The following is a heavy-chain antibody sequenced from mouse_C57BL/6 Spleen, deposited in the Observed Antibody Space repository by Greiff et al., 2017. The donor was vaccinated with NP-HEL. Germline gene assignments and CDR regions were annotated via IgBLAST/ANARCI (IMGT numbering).Heavy chain of an antibody. Sequence: EVQLQQSGPELVKPGASVKIPCKASGYTFTDYNMDWVKQSHGKSLEWIGDINPNNGGTIYNQKFKGKATLTVDKSSSTAYMELRSLTSEDTAVYYCATGMPYAMDYWGQRTSVTVSS. J-gene: IGHJ4*01. D-gene: IGHD1-1*02. V-gene: IGHV1-18*01. CDR1: GYTFTDYN. CDR2: INPNNGGT. CDR3: ATGMPYAMDY.